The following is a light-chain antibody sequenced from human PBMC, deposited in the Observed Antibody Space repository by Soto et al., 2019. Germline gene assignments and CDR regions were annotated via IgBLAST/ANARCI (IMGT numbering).Light chain of an antibody. V-gene: IGLV2-14*01. CDR1: SSDIGGYNF. Sequence: QSALTQAASVSGSPGQSITISCVGTSSDIGGYNFVSWYQQHPGKAPKLMIFEVNKRPSGVSNRFSGSKSGNTASLTISGLQDEDEDDYFCFSYTTRTTNVFGTGTKVTVL. J-gene: IGLJ1*01. CDR3: FSYTTRTTNV. CDR2: EVN.